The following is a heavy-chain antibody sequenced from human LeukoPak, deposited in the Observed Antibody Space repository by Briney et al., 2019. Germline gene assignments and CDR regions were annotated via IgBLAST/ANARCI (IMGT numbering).Heavy chain of an antibody. V-gene: IGHV4-61*08. Sequence: SETLSLTCTVSGGSISSGGYYWSWIRQHPGKGLEWIGYIYYSGSTNYNPSLKSRVTISVDTSKNQFSLKLSSVTAADTAVYYCARDRVTMTGSFDIWGQGTMVTVSS. CDR3: ARDRVTMTGSFDI. J-gene: IGHJ3*02. CDR1: GGSISSGGYY. D-gene: IGHD3-22*01. CDR2: IYYSGST.